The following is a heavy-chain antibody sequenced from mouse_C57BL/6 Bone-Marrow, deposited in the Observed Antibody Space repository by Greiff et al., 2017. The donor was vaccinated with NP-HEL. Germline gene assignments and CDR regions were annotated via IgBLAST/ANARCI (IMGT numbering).Heavy chain of an antibody. D-gene: IGHD2-3*01. Sequence: QVQLQQSGAELARPGASVKLSCKASGYTFTSYGISWVKQRTGQGLEWIGEIYPRSGNTYYNEKFKGKATLTADKSSSTAYMELRSLTSEDSAVYFCARVGWLLNWYFDFWGTGTTVTVSS. J-gene: IGHJ1*03. V-gene: IGHV1-81*01. CDR1: GYTFTSYG. CDR3: ARVGWLLNWYFDF. CDR2: IYPRSGNT.